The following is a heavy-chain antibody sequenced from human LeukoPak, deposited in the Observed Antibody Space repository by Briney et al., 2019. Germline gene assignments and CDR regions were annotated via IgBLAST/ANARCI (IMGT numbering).Heavy chain of an antibody. CDR3: ARHWVGYDSYSFDI. J-gene: IGHJ3*02. Sequence: SETLSLTCTVSGASISSYYWSRIRQPPGKGLEWIGYIYYSESTNYNPSLKSRVTISVDTSKNQFSLKLSSVTAADTAVYYCARHWVGYDSYSFDIWGQGTMVTVSS. D-gene: IGHD5-12*01. V-gene: IGHV4-59*08. CDR1: GASISSYY. CDR2: IYYSEST.